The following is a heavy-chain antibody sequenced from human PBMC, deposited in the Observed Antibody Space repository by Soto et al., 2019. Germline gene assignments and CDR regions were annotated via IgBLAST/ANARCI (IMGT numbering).Heavy chain of an antibody. Sequence: GESLTLACAASGFTFDDYAMQWVRPAPGKGLEWVSGISWNSGRIAYADSVKGRFTISRDNAKNCMYLQMNSLRGEDTALYYCAKAMAHYDFWCNNQRGLDVWGQGTTVTVSS. V-gene: IGHV3-9*01. CDR3: AKAMAHYDFWCNNQRGLDV. CDR1: GFTFDDYA. J-gene: IGHJ6*02. D-gene: IGHD3-3*01. CDR2: ISWNSGRI.